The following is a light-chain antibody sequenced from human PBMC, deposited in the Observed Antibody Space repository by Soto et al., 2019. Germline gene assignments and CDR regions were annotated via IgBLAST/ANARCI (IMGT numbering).Light chain of an antibody. Sequence: QSVLTQPTSASGTPGQRVTISCSGNSSNIGTNYVFWYQQFPGTAPKLLIYRNNQRPSGVPERFSGSKSGTSASLAISGLRSEDEADYYCAAWGDFWVFGGGTQVTVL. CDR1: SSNIGTNY. CDR3: AAWGDFWV. V-gene: IGLV1-47*01. CDR2: RNN. J-gene: IGLJ3*02.